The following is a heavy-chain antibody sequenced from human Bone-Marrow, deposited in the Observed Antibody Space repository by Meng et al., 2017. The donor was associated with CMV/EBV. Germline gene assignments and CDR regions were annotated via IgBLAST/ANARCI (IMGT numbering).Heavy chain of an antibody. V-gene: IGHV1-18*01. J-gene: IGHJ6*02. D-gene: IGHD6-6*01. Sequence: ASVKVSCKASGYTFTSYGISWVRQAPGQGLEWMGCISAYNGNTNYAQKLQGRVTMTTDTSTSTAYMELSRLRSDDTAVYYCAREGQLVLGYYGMDVWGQGTTVTVSS. CDR3: AREGQLVLGYYGMDV. CDR1: GYTFTSYG. CDR2: ISAYNGNT.